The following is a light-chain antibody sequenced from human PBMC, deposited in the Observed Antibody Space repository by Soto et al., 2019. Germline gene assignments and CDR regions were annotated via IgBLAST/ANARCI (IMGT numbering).Light chain of an antibody. J-gene: IGKJ1*01. CDR2: GAS. CDR1: QVIRND. V-gene: IGKV1-6*01. CDR3: QQANSFPWT. Sequence: ALQMTQSPSSLSASVGDRVTITCRASQVIRNDLGWYQQKPGKAPKLLIYGASNLQSGVPSRFSGSGSGTDFTLTISSLQPQDFATYYCQQANSFPWTFGQGTKVEIK.